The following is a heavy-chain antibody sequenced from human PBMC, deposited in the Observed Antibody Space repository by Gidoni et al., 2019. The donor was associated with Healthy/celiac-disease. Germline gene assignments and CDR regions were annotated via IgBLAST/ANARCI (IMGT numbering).Heavy chain of an antibody. V-gene: IGHV3-30-3*01. CDR2: ISYDGSNK. Sequence: QVQLVESGGGVVQPGRSLRLPCAASGFTFSSYAMPWVRPAPGQGLEWVAVISYDGSNKYYADSVKGRFTISRDNSKNTLYLQMNSLRAEDTAVYYCARAPYYDFWSGYPTDYYYYGMDVWGQGTTVTVSS. CDR3: ARAPYYDFWSGYPTDYYYYGMDV. D-gene: IGHD3-3*01. J-gene: IGHJ6*02. CDR1: GFTFSSYA.